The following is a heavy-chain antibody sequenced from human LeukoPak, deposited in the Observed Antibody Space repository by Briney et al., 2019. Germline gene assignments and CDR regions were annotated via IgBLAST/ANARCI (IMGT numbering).Heavy chain of an antibody. CDR2: INHSGST. D-gene: IGHD3-10*01. CDR1: GGSFSGYY. Sequence: SETLSLTCAVYGGSFSGYYWSWIRQPPGKGLEWIGEINHSGSTNYNPSLKSRVTISVDTSKNQFSLKLSSVTAADTAVYYCAREAITMVRGYDIWGQGTMVTVSS. CDR3: AREAITMVRGYDI. V-gene: IGHV4-34*01. J-gene: IGHJ3*02.